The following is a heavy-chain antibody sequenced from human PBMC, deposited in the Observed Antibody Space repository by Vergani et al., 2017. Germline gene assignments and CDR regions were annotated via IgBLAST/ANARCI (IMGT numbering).Heavy chain of an antibody. Sequence: QVQLQESGPGLVKPSETLSLTCTVSGGSISSYYWSWIRQPAGKGLEWIGRIYTSGSTNYNPSLKSRVTMSVDTSKNQFSLKLSSVTAADTAVYYCARDEYWSSTSFYLMDVWGKGTTVTVSS. CDR3: ARDEYWSSTSFYLMDV. V-gene: IGHV4-4*07. CDR1: GGSISSYY. CDR2: IYTSGST. D-gene: IGHD2-2*01. J-gene: IGHJ6*04.